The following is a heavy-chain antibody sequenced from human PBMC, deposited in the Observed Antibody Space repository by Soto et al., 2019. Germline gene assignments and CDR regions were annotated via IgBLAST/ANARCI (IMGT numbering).Heavy chain of an antibody. Sequence: GGSMRLSCAASGLTFSSYCMSWVRKAPGKGLEWVSAISGSGGSTYYADSVKGRFTISRDNSKNTLYLQMNSLRAEDTAVYYCAKVRNSSSWYSAFDIWGQGTMVPVSS. V-gene: IGHV3-23*01. CDR2: ISGSGGST. CDR1: GLTFSSYC. D-gene: IGHD6-13*01. J-gene: IGHJ3*02. CDR3: AKVRNSSSWYSAFDI.